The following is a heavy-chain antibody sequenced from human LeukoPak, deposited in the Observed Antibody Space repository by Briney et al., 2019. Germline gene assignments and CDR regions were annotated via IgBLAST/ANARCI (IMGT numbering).Heavy chain of an antibody. D-gene: IGHD2-21*02. Sequence: GGSLRLSCAASGFTFSSYWMHWVRQAPGKGLVRVSRINTDGSSTYHVDSVKGRFTISRDNAKNTLYLQLNSLRVEDTAVYYCARCGYCSGGDCSLSCPDFWGQGTLVTVSS. CDR3: ARCGYCSGGDCSLSCPDF. CDR1: GFTFSSYW. V-gene: IGHV3-74*01. J-gene: IGHJ4*02. CDR2: INTDGSST.